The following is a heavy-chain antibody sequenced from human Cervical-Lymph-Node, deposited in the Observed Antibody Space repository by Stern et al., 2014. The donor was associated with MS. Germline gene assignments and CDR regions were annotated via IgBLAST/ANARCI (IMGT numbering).Heavy chain of an antibody. D-gene: IGHD5-18*01. V-gene: IGHV1-69*01. CDR1: GGTFSSYT. J-gene: IGHJ4*02. Sequence: VQLVESGAEVKKPGSSVKVSCKASGGTFSSYTISWVRQAPGQGLEWMGGIIPIFGTANYAQKFQGRVTITADESTRTAYMELSSLTSADTAVYYCAREGYTYGYGVDSWGQGTLVTVSS. CDR2: IIPIFGTA. CDR3: AREGYTYGYGVDS.